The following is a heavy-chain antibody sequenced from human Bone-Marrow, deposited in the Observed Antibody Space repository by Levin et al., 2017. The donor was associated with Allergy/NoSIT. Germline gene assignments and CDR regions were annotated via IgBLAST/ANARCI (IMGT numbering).Heavy chain of an antibody. CDR3: ASDLDTSELFDS. J-gene: IGHJ4*02. CDR1: GFKFSDRG. Sequence: PGGSLRLSCAASGFKFSDRGMHWVRQAPGKGLEWVGIIWYDGTNKHYADSVRGRFTISRDNSKNTLYLQMNSLRAEDTAVYYCASDLDTSELFDSWGQGTLVTVAS. V-gene: IGHV3-33*01. D-gene: IGHD1-1*01. CDR2: IWYDGTNK.